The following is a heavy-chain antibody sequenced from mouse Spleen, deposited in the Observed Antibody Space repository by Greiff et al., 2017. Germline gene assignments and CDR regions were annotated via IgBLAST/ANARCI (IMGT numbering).Heavy chain of an antibody. V-gene: IGHV1-7*01. D-gene: IGHD1-1*01. J-gene: IGHJ4*01. CDR2: INPSSGYT. CDR1: GYTFTSYW. CDR3: ARDYYGSSYKDAMDY. Sequence: QVHVKQSGAELAKPGASVKLSCKASGYTFTSYWMHWVKQRPGQGLEWIGYINPSSGYTKYNQKFKDKATLTADKSSSTAYMQLSSLTYEDSAVYYCARDYYGSSYKDAMDYWGQGTSVTVSS.